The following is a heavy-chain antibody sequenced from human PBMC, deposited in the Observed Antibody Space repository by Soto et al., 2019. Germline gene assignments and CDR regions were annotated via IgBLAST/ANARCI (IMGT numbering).Heavy chain of an antibody. J-gene: IGHJ4*02. V-gene: IGHV3-53*02. CDR3: ATYTSLDY. D-gene: IGHD2-2*02. Sequence: EVQLVETGGGLIQPGGSLRLSCAASGFTVSNNYMSWVRQAPGKGLEWVSLIYSGGSTFYADSVKGRFTISRDNSKNTLFLQMNSLKAEDTAVYFCATYTSLDYWGQGTLVTVSS. CDR1: GFTVSNNY. CDR2: IYSGGST.